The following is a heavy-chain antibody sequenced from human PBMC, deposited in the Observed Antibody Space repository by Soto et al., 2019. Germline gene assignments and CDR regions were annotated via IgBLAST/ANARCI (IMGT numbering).Heavy chain of an antibody. V-gene: IGHV3-30-3*01. D-gene: IGHD6-19*01. CDR3: ARGNGRGVGGKGGFDY. CDR1: GFTFSSYA. CDR2: ISYDGSNK. J-gene: IGHJ4*02. Sequence: QVQLVESGGGVVQPGRSLRLSCAASGFTFSSYAMHWVRQAPGKGLEWVAVISYDGSNKYYADSVKGRFTISRDNSKKQLYLQMNRLRGEETAGYYWARGNGRGVGGKGGFDYWGQGTLVTVSS.